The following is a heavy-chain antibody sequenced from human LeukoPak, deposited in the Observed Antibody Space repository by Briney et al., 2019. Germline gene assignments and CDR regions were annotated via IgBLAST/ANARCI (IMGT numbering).Heavy chain of an antibody. J-gene: IGHJ6*02. CDR3: ASVLGGSGSYYSNYYYGMDV. Sequence: PGGSLRLSCAASGFTFSSYSMNWVRQTPGKGLEWVSYISSSSSTIYYADSVEGRFTISRDNAKNSLYLQMNSLRDEDTAVYYCASVLGGSGSYYSNYYYGMDVWGQGTTVTVSS. D-gene: IGHD3-10*01. CDR1: GFTFSSYS. CDR2: ISSSSSTI. V-gene: IGHV3-48*02.